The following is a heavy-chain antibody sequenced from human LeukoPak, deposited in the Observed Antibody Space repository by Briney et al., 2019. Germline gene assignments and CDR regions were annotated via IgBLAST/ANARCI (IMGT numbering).Heavy chain of an antibody. CDR3: ARDAAAVAALWYFDL. CDR2: ISSSSSTI. Sequence: GGSLRLSCAASGFTFSDYYMSWIRQAPGKGLEWVSYISSSSSTIYYADSVKGRFTISRDNAKNSLYLQMNSLRAEDTAVYYCARDAAAVAALWYFDLWGRGALVTVSS. V-gene: IGHV3-11*04. J-gene: IGHJ2*01. D-gene: IGHD6-19*01. CDR1: GFTFSDYY.